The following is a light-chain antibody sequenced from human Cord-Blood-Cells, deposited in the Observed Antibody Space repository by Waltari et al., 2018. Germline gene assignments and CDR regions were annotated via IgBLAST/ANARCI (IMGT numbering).Light chain of an antibody. CDR1: PSVLYSSNNKNY. CDR3: QQYYSTPYT. Sequence: IVITQSPDPLAVALGERASIRCKSSPSVLYSSNNKNYLAWYQQKPGQPPKLLIYWASTRESGVPDRFSGSGSGTDFTLTISSLQAEDVAVYYCQQYYSTPYTFGQGTNLEIK. V-gene: IGKV4-1*01. CDR2: WAS. J-gene: IGKJ2*01.